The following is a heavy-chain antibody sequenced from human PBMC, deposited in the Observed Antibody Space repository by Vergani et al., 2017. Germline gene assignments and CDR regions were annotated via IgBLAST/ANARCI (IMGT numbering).Heavy chain of an antibody. CDR2: FDPEDGET. CDR3: ATTLRFLEWDAFDI. D-gene: IGHD3-3*01. J-gene: IGHJ3*02. Sequence: QVQLVQSGAEVKKPGASVTVSCKVSGYTLTALSMHWVRQAPGKGLEWMGGFDPEDGETIYAQKFQGRVTMTEDTSTDTAYMELSSLRSEDTAVYYCATTLRFLEWDAFDIWGQETMVTVSS. V-gene: IGHV1-24*01. CDR1: GYTLTALS.